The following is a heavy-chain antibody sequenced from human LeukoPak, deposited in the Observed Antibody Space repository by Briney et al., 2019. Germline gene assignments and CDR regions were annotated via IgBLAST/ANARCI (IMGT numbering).Heavy chain of an antibody. D-gene: IGHD4-17*01. CDR1: GYTLTELS. V-gene: IGHV1-2*02. CDR2: INPNSGGT. Sequence: ASVKVSCKVSGYTLTELSMHWVRQAPGQGLEWMGWINPNSGGTNYAQKFQGRVTMTRDTSISTAYMELSRLRSDDTAVYYCARDRAVTGYYGMDVWGQGTTVTVSS. J-gene: IGHJ6*02. CDR3: ARDRAVTGYYGMDV.